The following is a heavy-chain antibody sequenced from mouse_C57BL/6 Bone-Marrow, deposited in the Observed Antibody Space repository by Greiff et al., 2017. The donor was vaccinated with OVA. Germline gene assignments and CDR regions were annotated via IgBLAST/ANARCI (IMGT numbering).Heavy chain of an antibody. Sequence: EVKLVESGGGLVKPGGSLKLSCAASGFTFSDYGMHWVRQAPEKGLEWVAYISSGSSTIYYADTVKGRFTISRDNAKNTLFLQLTSLRSEDTAMYYCARDGYYFPRAMDYWGQGTSVTVAS. D-gene: IGHD2-3*01. J-gene: IGHJ4*01. CDR2: ISSGSSTI. V-gene: IGHV5-17*01. CDR3: ARDGYYFPRAMDY. CDR1: GFTFSDYG.